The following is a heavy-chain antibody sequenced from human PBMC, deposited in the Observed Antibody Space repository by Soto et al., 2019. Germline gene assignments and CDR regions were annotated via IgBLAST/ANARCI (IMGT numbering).Heavy chain of an antibody. CDR3: ARFLMGYNSREY. V-gene: IGHV1-3*01. Sequence: ASVKVSCKASGYTFNIYAMHWVRQAPGQGPEWMGWINVADGDTKYSQNFQGRVSITADTSANTAYMELTSLTSEDTAVYYCARFLMGYNSREYWGQGSPV. CDR2: INVADGDT. D-gene: IGHD1-20*01. CDR1: GYTFNIYA. J-gene: IGHJ4*02.